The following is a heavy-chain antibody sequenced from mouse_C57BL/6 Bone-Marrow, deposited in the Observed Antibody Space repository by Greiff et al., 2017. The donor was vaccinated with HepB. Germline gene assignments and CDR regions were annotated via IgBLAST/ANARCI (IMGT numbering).Heavy chain of an antibody. Sequence: EVKLVESGGGLVKPGGSLKLSCAASGFTFSSYAMSWVRQTPEKRLEWVATISDGGSYTYYPDNVKGRFTISRDNAKNNLYLQMSHLKSEDTAMYYCAREVLWFAYWGQGTLVTVSA. CDR2: ISDGGSYT. CDR1: GFTFSSYA. CDR3: AREVLWFAY. J-gene: IGHJ3*01. V-gene: IGHV5-4*01.